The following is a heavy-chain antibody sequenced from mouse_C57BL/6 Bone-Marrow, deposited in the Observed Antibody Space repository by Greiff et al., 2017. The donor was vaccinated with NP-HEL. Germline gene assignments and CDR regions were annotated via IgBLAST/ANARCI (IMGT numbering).Heavy chain of an antibody. Sequence: EVKVVESGGGLVQSGRSLRLSCATSGFTFSDFYMEWVRQAPGKGLEWIAASRNKANDYTTEYSASVKGRFIVSRDTSQSILYLQMNALRAEDTAIYYCARDASIYYGNPGYAMDYWGQGTSVTVSS. D-gene: IGHD2-1*01. CDR3: ARDASIYYGNPGYAMDY. CDR2: SRNKANDYTT. J-gene: IGHJ4*01. CDR1: GFTFSDFY. V-gene: IGHV7-1*01.